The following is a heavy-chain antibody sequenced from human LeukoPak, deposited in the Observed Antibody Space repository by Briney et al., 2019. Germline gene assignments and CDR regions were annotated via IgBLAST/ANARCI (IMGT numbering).Heavy chain of an antibody. CDR3: ARVPAAPRLYMDV. CDR1: GVSISRYY. CDR2: IYYSGST. D-gene: IGHD2-2*01. Sequence: SETLSLTCTVSGVSISRYYWSWIRRPPGKGLEWIGYIYYSGSTNYNPSLKSRVTISVDTSKNQFSLKLSSVTAADTAVYYCARVPAAPRLYMDVWGQGTTVIVSS. V-gene: IGHV4-59*01. J-gene: IGHJ6*02.